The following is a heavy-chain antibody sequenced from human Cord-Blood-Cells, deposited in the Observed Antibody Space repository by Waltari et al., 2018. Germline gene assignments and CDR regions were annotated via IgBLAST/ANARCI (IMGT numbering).Heavy chain of an antibody. CDR3: ARAQYNWNYIYEKNAFDI. CDR1: GGTFSSYA. V-gene: IGHV1-69*01. J-gene: IGHJ3*02. Sequence: QVQLVQSGAEVKKPGSSVKVSCKASGGTFSSYAISWVRQAPGQGLEWMGGIIPIFGTANYAQKFQGRVTITADESTSTAYMELSSLRSEDTAVYYCARAQYNWNYIYEKNAFDIWGQGTMVTVSS. CDR2: IIPIFGTA. D-gene: IGHD1-7*01.